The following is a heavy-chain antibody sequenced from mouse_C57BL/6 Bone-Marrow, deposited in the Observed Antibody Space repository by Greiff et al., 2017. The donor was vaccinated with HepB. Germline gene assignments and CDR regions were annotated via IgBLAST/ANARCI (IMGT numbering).Heavy chain of an antibody. CDR2: IRSKSSNYAT. Sequence: EVQRVESGGGLVQPKGSLKLSCAASGFTFNTYAMHWVRQAPGKGLEWVARIRSKSSNYATYYADSVKDRFTISRDDSQSMLYLQMNNLKTEDTAMYYCVRPFYGSSYNYYAMDYWGQGTSVTVSS. J-gene: IGHJ4*01. CDR3: VRPFYGSSYNYYAMDY. CDR1: GFTFNTYA. V-gene: IGHV10-3*01. D-gene: IGHD1-1*01.